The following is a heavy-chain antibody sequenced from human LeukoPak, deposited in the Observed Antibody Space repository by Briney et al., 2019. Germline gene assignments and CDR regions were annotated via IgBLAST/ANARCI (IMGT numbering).Heavy chain of an antibody. V-gene: IGHV3-23*01. Sequence: GGSLRLSCAASGFTFSSDGMSWVRQAPGKGLEWVSSISASGGGTVYADSVKGRVTISRDNSKNMLYLQMNSLRAEDTAVYFCARDPSSWFFDYWGQGTLVTVSS. D-gene: IGHD6-13*01. CDR1: GFTFSSDG. CDR3: ARDPSSWFFDY. CDR2: ISASGGGT. J-gene: IGHJ4*02.